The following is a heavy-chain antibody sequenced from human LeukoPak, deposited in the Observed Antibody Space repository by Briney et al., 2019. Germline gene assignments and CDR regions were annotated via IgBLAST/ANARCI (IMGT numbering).Heavy chain of an antibody. J-gene: IGHJ3*01. Sequence: GGSLRLSCAASGYRFGSHWMHWVRQGPGKGPVWVSRINNEGSSTSYADSVKGRFTISRDNAKNTLYLQMTSLRAEDTAMYYCARDQCFSGYCHVFDYWGRGTMVTVSS. V-gene: IGHV3-74*01. CDR1: GYRFGSHW. CDR3: ARDQCFSGYCHVFDY. D-gene: IGHD3-22*01. CDR2: INNEGSST.